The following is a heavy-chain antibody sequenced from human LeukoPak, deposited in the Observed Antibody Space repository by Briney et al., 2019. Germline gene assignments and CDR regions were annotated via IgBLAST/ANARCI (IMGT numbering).Heavy chain of an antibody. V-gene: IGHV5-51*01. Sequence: RGESLKISCKGSGYSFTNYWIGWVRQMPGKGLEWMGIIYPGDSDTRYSPSFQGQVTISADKSISTAYLQWSSLKPSDTAMYYCARHGGVSDSVVEIPFWGQGTMVTVSS. CDR1: GYSFTNYW. CDR3: ARHGGVSDSVVEIPF. D-gene: IGHD2-21*01. J-gene: IGHJ3*01. CDR2: IYPGDSDT.